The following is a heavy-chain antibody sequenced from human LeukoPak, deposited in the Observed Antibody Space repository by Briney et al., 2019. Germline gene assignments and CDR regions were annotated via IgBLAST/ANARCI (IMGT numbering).Heavy chain of an antibody. V-gene: IGHV1-69*04. D-gene: IGHD5-18*01. CDR1: GGTFSSYA. Sequence: SVKVSCKASGGTFSSYAISWVRQAPGQGLEWMGRIIPIFGIANYAHKFQGRVTITADKSTSTAYMELSGLRSEDTAGHYCVRLLVDTGNKLAEHYCDHWGEGPLVTLST. CDR3: VRLLVDTGNKLAEHYCDH. CDR2: IIPIFGIA. J-gene: IGHJ4*02.